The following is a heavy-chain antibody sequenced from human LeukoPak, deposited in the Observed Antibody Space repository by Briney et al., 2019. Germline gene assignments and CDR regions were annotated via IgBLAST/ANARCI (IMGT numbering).Heavy chain of an antibody. CDR1: GYIFIGYY. V-gene: IGHV1-2*06. CDR2: INPNSGGT. J-gene: IGHJ4*02. Sequence: ASVKVSCKASGYIFIGYYMHWVRQAPGQGLEWMGRINPNSGGTNYAQKFQGRVTMTRDTSISTAYMELSRLRSDDTAVYYCVRDLIACGSDYWGQGTLVTVSP. D-gene: IGHD2-21*01. CDR3: VRDLIACGSDY.